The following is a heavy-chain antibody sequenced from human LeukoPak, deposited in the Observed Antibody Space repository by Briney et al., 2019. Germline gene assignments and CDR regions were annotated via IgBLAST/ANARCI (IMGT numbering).Heavy chain of an antibody. J-gene: IGHJ3*02. Sequence: PGRSLRLSCAASGFTFSSYAMHWVRQAPGKGLEWVAVISYDGSNKYYADSVKGRFIISRDNSKNTLYLQMNSLRAEDTAVYYCARGEWGYCSSTSCPVPDAFDIWGQGTMVTVSS. V-gene: IGHV3-30-3*01. CDR3: ARGEWGYCSSTSCPVPDAFDI. CDR2: ISYDGSNK. D-gene: IGHD2-2*01. CDR1: GFTFSSYA.